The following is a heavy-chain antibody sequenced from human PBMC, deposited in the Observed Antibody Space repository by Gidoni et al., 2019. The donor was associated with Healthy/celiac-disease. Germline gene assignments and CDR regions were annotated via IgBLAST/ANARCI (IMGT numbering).Heavy chain of an antibody. D-gene: IGHD3-22*01. V-gene: IGHV1-69*02. Sequence: QVQLVQSGAEVKKPGSSVKVSCKASGGTFSSYTISWVRQAPGQGLEWMGRIIPILGIANYAQKFQGRVTITADKSTSTAYMELSSLRSEDTAVYYCARGLLDYYDSSGYEKGVDYWGQGTLVTVSS. CDR1: GGTFSSYT. CDR2: IIPILGIA. CDR3: ARGLLDYYDSSGYEKGVDY. J-gene: IGHJ4*02.